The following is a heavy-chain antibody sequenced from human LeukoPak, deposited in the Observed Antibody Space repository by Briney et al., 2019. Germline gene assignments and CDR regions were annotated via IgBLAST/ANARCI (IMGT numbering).Heavy chain of an antibody. Sequence: SETLSLTCAVYGGSFSGYYWSWIRQPPGKGLEWIGEINHSVSTNYNPSLKSRVTISVDTSKNQFSLKLSSVTAADTAVYYCARGTDTELSYGMDVWGQGTTVTVSS. D-gene: IGHD5-18*01. V-gene: IGHV4-34*01. CDR2: INHSVST. CDR1: GGSFSGYY. CDR3: ARGTDTELSYGMDV. J-gene: IGHJ6*02.